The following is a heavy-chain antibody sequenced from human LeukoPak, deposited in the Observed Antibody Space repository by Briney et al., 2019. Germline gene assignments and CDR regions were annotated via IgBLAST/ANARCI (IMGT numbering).Heavy chain of an antibody. J-gene: IGHJ3*02. Sequence: SETLSLTCAVYGGSFSGYYWSWIRQPPGRGLEWIGEINHSGSTSYNPSLKSRVTISVDTSKNQFSLKLSSVTAADTAVYYCARQRRSPNAFDIWGQGTMVTVSS. CDR2: INHSGST. CDR3: ARQRRSPNAFDI. V-gene: IGHV4-34*01. CDR1: GGSFSGYY.